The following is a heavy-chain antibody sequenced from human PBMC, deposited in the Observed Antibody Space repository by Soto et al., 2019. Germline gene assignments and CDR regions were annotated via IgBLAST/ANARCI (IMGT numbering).Heavy chain of an antibody. CDR2: ISYDGSNK. J-gene: IGHJ4*02. CDR1: GFTFSSYA. CDR3: ARGTHTLIQLWLTLDY. V-gene: IGHV3-30-3*01. D-gene: IGHD5-18*01. Sequence: GGSLRLSCAASGFTFSSYAMHWVRQAPGKGLEWVAVISYDGSNKYYADSVKGRFTISRDNSKNTLYLQMNSLRAEDTAVYYCARGTHTLIQLWLTLDYWGQGTLVTVSS.